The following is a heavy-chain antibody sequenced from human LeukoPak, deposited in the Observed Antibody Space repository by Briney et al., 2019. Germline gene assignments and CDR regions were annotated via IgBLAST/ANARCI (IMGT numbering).Heavy chain of an antibody. J-gene: IGHJ4*02. CDR1: GGSFSGYY. Sequence: SETLSLTCAVYGGSFSGYYWSWIRQPPGKGLEWIGEINHSGGTNYNPSLKSRVTISVDTSKNQFSLKLSSVTAADTAVYYRARTAAAGVWGQGTLVTVSS. CDR3: ARTAAAGV. V-gene: IGHV4-34*01. CDR2: INHSGGT. D-gene: IGHD6-13*01.